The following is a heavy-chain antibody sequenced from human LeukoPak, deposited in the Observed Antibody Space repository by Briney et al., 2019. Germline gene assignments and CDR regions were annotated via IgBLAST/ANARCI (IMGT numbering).Heavy chain of an antibody. Sequence: PGGSLRLSCAASGFTVSSNYMSWVRQAPGKGLEWVSVIYSGGSTYYADSVKGRFTISRDNSKNTLYLQMSSLRAEDTAVYYCASQFYDSSGSWGQGTLVTVSS. CDR2: IYSGGST. J-gene: IGHJ5*02. CDR3: ASQFYDSSGS. CDR1: GFTVSSNY. V-gene: IGHV3-66*04. D-gene: IGHD3-22*01.